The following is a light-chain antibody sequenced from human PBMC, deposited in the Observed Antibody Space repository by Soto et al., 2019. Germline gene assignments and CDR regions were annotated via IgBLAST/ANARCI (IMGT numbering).Light chain of an antibody. CDR1: SSNRGAGYD. CDR2: GNT. Sequence: QSVLTQSPSVSGAPGQRGTISCTGSSSNRGAGYDVHWYQQLPGTAPKLLIYGNTNRPSGVPDRFSGSKSGTSASLAITGLQAEDEAEYYCQSYDSSLSGSGVFGTGTKLTGL. J-gene: IGLJ1*01. CDR3: QSYDSSLSGSGV. V-gene: IGLV1-40*01.